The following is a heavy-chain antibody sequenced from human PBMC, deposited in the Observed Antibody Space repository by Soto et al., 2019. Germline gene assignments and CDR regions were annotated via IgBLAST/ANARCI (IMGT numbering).Heavy chain of an antibody. V-gene: IGHV1-8*01. D-gene: IGHD3-3*01. CDR1: GYTFTSYD. J-gene: IGHJ6*03. Sequence: ASVKVSCKASGYTFTSYDINWVRQATAQGLEWMGWVNPNSGNTGYAQKFQGRVTMTRNTSISTAYMELSSLRSEDTAVYYCARAGSDFWSGYYTAGYYYYMDVWGEGTTVTVSS. CDR2: VNPNSGNT. CDR3: ARAGSDFWSGYYTAGYYYYMDV.